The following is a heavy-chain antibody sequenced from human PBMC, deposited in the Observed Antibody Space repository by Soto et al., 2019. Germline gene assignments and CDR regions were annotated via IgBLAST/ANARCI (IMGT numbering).Heavy chain of an antibody. CDR2: ISAYNGNT. CDR3: ARGGRKLHLWHPFDY. Sequence: WASVKVSCKASGYTFTSYGISWVRQAPGQGLEWMGWISAYNGNTNYAQKLQGRVTMTTDTSTSTASMELRSLRSDDTAVYYCARGGRKLHLWHPFDYWGQGTLVTVSS. V-gene: IGHV1-18*01. CDR1: GYTFTSYG. D-gene: IGHD5-18*01. J-gene: IGHJ4*02.